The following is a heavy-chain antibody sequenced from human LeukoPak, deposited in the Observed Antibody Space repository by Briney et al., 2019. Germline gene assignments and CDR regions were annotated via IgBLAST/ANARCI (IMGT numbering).Heavy chain of an antibody. J-gene: IGHJ4*02. Sequence: SVEVSCKASGGTFSSYAISWVRQAPGQGLEWMGRIIPIFGTANYAQKFQGRVTITTDESTSTAYMELSSLRSEDTAVYYCARDRDYGDYVDYYFDYWGQGTLVTVSS. D-gene: IGHD4-17*01. CDR1: GGTFSSYA. CDR3: ARDRDYGDYVDYYFDY. V-gene: IGHV1-69*05. CDR2: IIPIFGTA.